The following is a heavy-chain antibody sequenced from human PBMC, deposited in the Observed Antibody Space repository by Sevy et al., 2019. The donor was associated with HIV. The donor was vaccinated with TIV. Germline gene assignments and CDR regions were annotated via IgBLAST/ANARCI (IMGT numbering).Heavy chain of an antibody. CDR2: ISWNSASI. J-gene: IGHJ4*01. CDR1: GFTFDDYA. V-gene: IGHV3-9*01. CDR3: ARDRDDGYCTNGVCFNFDN. D-gene: IGHD2-8*01. Sequence: GGSLRLSCAASGFTFDDYAMHWVRQAPGKGLEWVSGISWNSASIDYADSVKGRFTISRDNAKNSLYLQMKGLRAEDTALYYCARDRDDGYCTNGVCFNFDNWGQGTLVTVSS.